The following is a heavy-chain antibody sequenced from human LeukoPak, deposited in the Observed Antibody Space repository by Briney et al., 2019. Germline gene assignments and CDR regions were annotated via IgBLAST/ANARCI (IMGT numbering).Heavy chain of an antibody. D-gene: IGHD4-17*01. V-gene: IGHV4-4*02. CDR1: GDSISNSNW. CDR3: TRRAYGDLFDY. Sequence: SGTLSLTCAVSGDSISNSNWWSWVRQPPGKGLEWIGEIYHSGNTNYNPSLKSRVTISVDKSKNQFSLKLSSVTAADTAVYYCTRRAYGDLFDYWGQGTLVTVSS. CDR2: IYHSGNT. J-gene: IGHJ4*02.